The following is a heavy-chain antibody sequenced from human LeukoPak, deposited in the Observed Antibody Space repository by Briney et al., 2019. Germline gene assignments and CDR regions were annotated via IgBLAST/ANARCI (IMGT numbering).Heavy chain of an antibody. D-gene: IGHD3-22*01. Sequence: GGSLRLSCAASGFTFSSYEMNWVRQAPGKGLEWVSSISSSSSYIYYADSVKGRFTISRDNAKNSLYLQMNSLRAEDTAVYYCARAMIVGNRAFDIWGQGTMVTVSS. CDR3: ARAMIVGNRAFDI. CDR2: ISSSSSYI. V-gene: IGHV3-21*01. CDR1: GFTFSSYE. J-gene: IGHJ3*02.